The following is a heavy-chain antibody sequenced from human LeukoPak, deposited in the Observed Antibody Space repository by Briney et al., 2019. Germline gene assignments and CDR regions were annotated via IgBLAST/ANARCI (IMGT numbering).Heavy chain of an antibody. V-gene: IGHV3-64*01. CDR2: ISSNGGST. CDR1: GFTFSSYA. Sequence: GGSLRLSCAASGFTFSSYAMHWVRQAPGKGLEYASAISSNGGSTYYANSVKGRFTISRDNSKNTLYLQMGSLRAEDMAVYYCARAYDFWSGYYTEDYWGQGTLVTVSS. D-gene: IGHD3-3*01. CDR3: ARAYDFWSGYYTEDY. J-gene: IGHJ4*02.